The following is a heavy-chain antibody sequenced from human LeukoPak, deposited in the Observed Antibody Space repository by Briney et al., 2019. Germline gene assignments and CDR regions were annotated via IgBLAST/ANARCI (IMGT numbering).Heavy chain of an antibody. J-gene: IGHJ6*02. V-gene: IGHV5-10-1*01. D-gene: IGHD5-12*01. CDR3: ARQVANYYYYGMDV. Sequence: GASLQISCKGSGYSFTSYWISWVRQLPGKGLEWMGRIDPSDSYTNYSPSFQGHVTISADKSISTAYLQWSSLKASDTAMYYCARQVANYYYYGMDVWGQGTTVTVSS. CDR2: IDPSDSYT. CDR1: GYSFTSYW.